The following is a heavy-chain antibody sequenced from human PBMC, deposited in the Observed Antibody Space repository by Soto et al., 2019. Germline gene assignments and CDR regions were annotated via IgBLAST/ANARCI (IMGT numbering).Heavy chain of an antibody. J-gene: IGHJ4*02. CDR3: SKDAVDNASDYSQLDY. CDR1: GFTFSSYC. CDR2: ISSSSSYR. D-gene: IGHD3-16*01. V-gene: IGHV3-21*01. Sequence: EVQLVESGGGLVKPGGSLRLSCAASGFTFSSYCMNWVRQAPGKGLEWVSSISSSSSYRDYADSVKGRFTISRDNAKNSMYMEMIRLRGVSTAVSDCSKDAVDNASDYSQLDYWGQGTLVTVSS.